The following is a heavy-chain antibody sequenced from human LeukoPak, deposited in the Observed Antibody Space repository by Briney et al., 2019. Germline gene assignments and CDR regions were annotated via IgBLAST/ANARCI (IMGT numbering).Heavy chain of an antibody. CDR2: INPSGGST. J-gene: IGHJ4*02. V-gene: IGHV1-46*01. CDR1: GYTFTSYY. D-gene: IGHD3-10*01. Sequence: ASVKVSCKASGYTFTSYYMHWVRQAPGQGLEWMGVINPSGGSTYYAQKFQGRVTMTRDTSTSTAYMELSSLRSEDTAVYFCARGLTTIRGVIPARWGQGTLVTVSS. CDR3: ARGLTTIRGVIPAR.